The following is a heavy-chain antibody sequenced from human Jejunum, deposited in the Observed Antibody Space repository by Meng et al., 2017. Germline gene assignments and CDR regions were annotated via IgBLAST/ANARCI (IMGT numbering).Heavy chain of an antibody. Sequence: ASVKVSCKASGYSFTTYAIHWVRQATGQGLEWMGWINVDTGDTRYSQKFQGRLTSTRDTSASTAYLELSSLTSEDTAVYYCARNTVGTTTLDYWGQGTLVTVSS. CDR2: INVDTGDT. CDR3: ARNTVGTTTLDY. D-gene: IGHD1-26*01. CDR1: GYSFTTYA. V-gene: IGHV1-3*01. J-gene: IGHJ4*02.